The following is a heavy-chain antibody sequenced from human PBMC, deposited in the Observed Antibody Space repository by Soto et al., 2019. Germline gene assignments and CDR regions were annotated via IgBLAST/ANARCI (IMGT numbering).Heavy chain of an antibody. V-gene: IGHV3-23*01. J-gene: IGHJ4*02. Sequence: EVQLLESGGGLVQPGGSLRLSCAASGFTFSSYAMSWVRQAPGKGLEWVSAISGSGGSTYYADSVKGRFTISRDNSKNTLYLQMNSLRAEDTAVYYCAKGADDYGDYIAGRYYFDYWGQGTLVTVSS. CDR3: AKGADDYGDYIAGRYYFDY. CDR1: GFTFSSYA. CDR2: ISGSGGST. D-gene: IGHD4-17*01.